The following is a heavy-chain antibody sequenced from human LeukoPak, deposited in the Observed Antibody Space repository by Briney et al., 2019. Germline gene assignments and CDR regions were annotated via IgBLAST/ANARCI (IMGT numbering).Heavy chain of an antibody. CDR2: ISDSGRT. D-gene: IGHD5-12*01. J-gene: IGHJ4*02. CDR1: GGSIRNYY. Sequence: KPSETLSLTCTVSGGSIRNYYWSWIRQSPGRGLEWIGDISDSGRTSYNPSLMSRVTISVDTSKNQFSLKLSSVTAADAAVYFCATDREGHSGYDYDFDYWGQGTLVTVSS. CDR3: ATDREGHSGYDYDFDY. V-gene: IGHV4-59*12.